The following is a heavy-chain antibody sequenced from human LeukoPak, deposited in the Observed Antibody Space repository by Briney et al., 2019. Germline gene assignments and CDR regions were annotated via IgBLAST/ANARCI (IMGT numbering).Heavy chain of an antibody. J-gene: IGHJ5*02. CDR1: GGTFSSYA. V-gene: IGHV1-18*01. Sequence: GASVKVSCKASGGTFSSYAISWVRQAPGQGLEWMGWISAYNGNTNYAQKLQGRVTMTTDTSTSTAYMELRSLRSDDTAVYYCARLDSQGNWFDPWGQGTLVTVSS. D-gene: IGHD3/OR15-3a*01. CDR3: ARLDSQGNWFDP. CDR2: ISAYNGNT.